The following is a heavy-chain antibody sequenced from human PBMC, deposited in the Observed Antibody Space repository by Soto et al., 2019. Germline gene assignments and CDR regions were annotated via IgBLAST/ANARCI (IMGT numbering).Heavy chain of an antibody. CDR2: IIPIFGTA. CDR1: GGTFSSYA. D-gene: IGHD3-22*01. Sequence: GASVKVSCKASGGTFSSYAISWVRQAPGRGLEWMGGIIPIFGTANYAQKFQGRVTITADESTSTAYMELSSLRSEDTAVYYCARAPKYYYDSSGPLDYWGQGTLVTVSS. CDR3: ARAPKYYYDSSGPLDY. V-gene: IGHV1-69*13. J-gene: IGHJ4*02.